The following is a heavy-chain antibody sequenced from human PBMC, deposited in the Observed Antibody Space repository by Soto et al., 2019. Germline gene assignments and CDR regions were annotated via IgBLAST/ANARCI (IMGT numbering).Heavy chain of an antibody. CDR3: ARDSSTWYEFPY. Sequence: PGGSLRLSCAVSGFHVNSSYMSWVRQAPGKGLEWVSVLYSGGGTYYADSVKGRFTISRDNSKNTLYLQMNTLRGDDTAVYYCARDSSTWYEFPYWGQGTLVTVSS. V-gene: IGHV3-66*01. D-gene: IGHD6-13*01. J-gene: IGHJ4*02. CDR2: LYSGGGT. CDR1: GFHVNSSY.